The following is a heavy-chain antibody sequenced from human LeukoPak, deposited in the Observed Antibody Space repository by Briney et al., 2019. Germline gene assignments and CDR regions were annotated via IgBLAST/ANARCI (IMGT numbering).Heavy chain of an antibody. CDR3: ARVYGVVVVPAAILGAAFDI. Sequence: SETLSLTCTVSGGSITNYYWSWIRQPAGKGLEWIGRIYSSGSTNYNPSLNSRVTMSVDTSRNQFSLKLSSVTAADTAVYYCARVYGVVVVPAAILGAAFDIWGQGTMVTVSS. D-gene: IGHD2-2*02. CDR2: IYSSGST. CDR1: GGSITNYY. J-gene: IGHJ3*02. V-gene: IGHV4-4*07.